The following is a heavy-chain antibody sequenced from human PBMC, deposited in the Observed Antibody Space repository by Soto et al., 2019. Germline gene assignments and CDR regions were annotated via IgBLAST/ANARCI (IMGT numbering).Heavy chain of an antibody. CDR1: GGSISSYY. CDR2: IYYSGST. J-gene: IGHJ3*02. V-gene: IGHV4-59*01. Sequence: QVQLQESGPGLVKPSETLSLTCTVSGGSISSYYWSWILQPPGKGLEWIGYIYYSGSTNYNPSLKSRVNISVHTSKIQFSLKLSSVTAAATAVYYCARSDGESGYGAFDIWGQGTMVTVSS. CDR3: ARSDGESGYGAFDI. D-gene: IGHD6-13*01.